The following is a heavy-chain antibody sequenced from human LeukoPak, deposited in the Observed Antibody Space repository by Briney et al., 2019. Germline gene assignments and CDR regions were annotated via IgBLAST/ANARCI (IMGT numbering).Heavy chain of an antibody. CDR2: IYTSGST. Sequence: SETLSLTCTVSGGSISSYYLTWIRQPAGKGLEWIGRIYTSGSTNYNPSLKSRVTTSVDTSKNQFSLKLSSVTAADTAVYYCARGVNSGIYYSFDYWGQGTLVTVSS. CDR3: ARGVNSGIYYSFDY. D-gene: IGHD1-26*01. J-gene: IGHJ4*02. V-gene: IGHV4-4*07. CDR1: GGSISSYY.